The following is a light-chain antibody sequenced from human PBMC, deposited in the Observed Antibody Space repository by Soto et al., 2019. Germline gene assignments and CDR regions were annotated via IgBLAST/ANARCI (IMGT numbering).Light chain of an antibody. CDR2: DVS. CDR3: SSYTSSSSYV. CDR1: SSDVGGYKY. J-gene: IGLJ1*01. V-gene: IGLV2-14*01. Sequence: QSVLTQPASVSGSTGQSITISCTGTSSDVGGYKYVSWYQQHPGKAPKLMIYDVSNRRSGVSNRFSGYKSGNTASLTISGLQAEDEADYYCSSYTSSSSYVFGTGTQGTVL.